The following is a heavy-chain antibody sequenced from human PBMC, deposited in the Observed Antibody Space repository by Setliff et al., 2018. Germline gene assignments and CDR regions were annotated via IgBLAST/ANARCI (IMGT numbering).Heavy chain of an antibody. V-gene: IGHV1-18*04. D-gene: IGHD2-8*01. J-gene: IGHJ1*01. CDR3: SRLVRYCTTTTCQTLSGGEH. CDR1: GYTFTNSI. CDR2: ISAYNGNT. Sequence: GASVKVSCKASGYTFTNSIMNWVRQAPGQGLEWMGWISAYNGNTYHAQKFQDRLSMTTDTSTSTASLELRSLTSDDTAVYYCSRLVRYCTTTTCQTLSGGEHWGPGTLVTVSS.